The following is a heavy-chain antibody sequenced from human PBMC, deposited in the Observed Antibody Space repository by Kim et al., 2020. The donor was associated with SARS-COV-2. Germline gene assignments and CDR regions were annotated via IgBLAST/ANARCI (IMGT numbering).Heavy chain of an antibody. CDR1: GFSFSQAW. V-gene: IGHV3-15*01. J-gene: IGHJ4*02. CDR3: TTSFDY. Sequence: GGSLRLSCATSGFSFSQAWMSWVRQAPGKGLEWVGRIKTKSDAGTIEYAALVKDRFTISRDDSTSTLYLQMDSLKTEDTGVYYCTTSFDYWGQGVPVTVS. CDR2: IKTKSDAGTI.